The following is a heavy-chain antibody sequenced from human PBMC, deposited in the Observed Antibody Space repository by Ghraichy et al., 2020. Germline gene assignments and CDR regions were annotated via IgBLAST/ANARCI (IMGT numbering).Heavy chain of an antibody. CDR3: ARDPLGGGDCSSTSCYPPLDY. CDR2: IYYSGST. Sequence: SETLSLTCTVSGGSISSSSYYWGWIRQPPGKGLEWIGSIYYSGSTYYNPSLKSRVTISVDTSMNQFSLKLSSVTAADTAVYYCARDPLGGGDCSSTSCYPPLDYWGQGTLVTVSS. J-gene: IGHJ4*02. CDR1: GGSISSSSYY. D-gene: IGHD2-2*01. V-gene: IGHV4-39*07.